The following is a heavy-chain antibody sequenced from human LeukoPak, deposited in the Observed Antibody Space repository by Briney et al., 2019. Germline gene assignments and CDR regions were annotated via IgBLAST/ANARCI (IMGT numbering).Heavy chain of an antibody. J-gene: IGHJ6*02. CDR3: ARGDSDPPYYDVDV. CDR1: GGTFSGYA. CDR2: IYSGDFT. Sequence: GGSLRLSCAASGGTFSGYAMSWVRQAPGKGLEWVSVIYSGDFTYYADSVKGRFTISRDSSKNTLSLQMTSLRAEATALYYCARGDSDPPYYDVDVWGQGPTVTVSS. V-gene: IGHV3-66*01. D-gene: IGHD3-10*01.